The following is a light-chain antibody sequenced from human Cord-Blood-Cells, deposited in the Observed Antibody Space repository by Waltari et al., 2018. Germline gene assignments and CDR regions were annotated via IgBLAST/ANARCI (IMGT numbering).Light chain of an antibody. J-gene: IGKJ2*01. CDR3: QQYYSTPQT. CDR2: WAS. CDR1: QSVLYSSNNKNY. Sequence: DIVMTQSPDSLAVSFGERATINCKSSQSVLYSSNNKNYLAWYQQKPGQPPKLLIYWASTRESGVPDRFSGSGSGTDFTLTISSLQAEDVAVYYCQQYYSTPQTFGQGTKLEIK. V-gene: IGKV4-1*01.